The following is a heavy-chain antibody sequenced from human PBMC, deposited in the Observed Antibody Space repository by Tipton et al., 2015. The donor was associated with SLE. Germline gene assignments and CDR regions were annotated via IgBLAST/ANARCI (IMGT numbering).Heavy chain of an antibody. D-gene: IGHD6-19*01. CDR2: INHSGST. CDR1: GGSFSGYY. J-gene: IGHJ1*01. CDR3: ARSSGWDAEYFQD. V-gene: IGHV4-34*01. Sequence: TLSLTCAVYGGSFSGYYWSWIRQPPGKGLEWIGEINHSGSTNYNPSLKSRVTISVDTSKNQFSLNLRSVTAADTAVYYCARSSGWDAEYFQDWGQGTLVTVSS.